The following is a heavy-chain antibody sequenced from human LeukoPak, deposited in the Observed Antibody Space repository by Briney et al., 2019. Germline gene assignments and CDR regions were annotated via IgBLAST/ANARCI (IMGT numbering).Heavy chain of an antibody. V-gene: IGHV3-23*01. J-gene: IGHJ4*02. D-gene: IGHD3-10*01. CDR1: GFTFSSHA. CDR3: AKDRSGSGYFDY. Sequence: PGGSLRLSCAASGFTFSSHAMSWVRQAPGKGLEWVSRISSGGGTTDYTDSVKGRFTISRDTSKNTLHLQMNSMRAEDTAVYYCAKDRSGSGYFDYWGQGTLVTVSS. CDR2: ISSGGGTT.